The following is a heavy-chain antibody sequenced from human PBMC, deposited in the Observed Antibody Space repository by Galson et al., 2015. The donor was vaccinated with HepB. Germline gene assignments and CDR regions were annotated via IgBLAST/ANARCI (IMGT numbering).Heavy chain of an antibody. Sequence: SLRLDCAAAGYTFSNFGMHWAGQAPGKGLEWVAVISHDGSNKYYADSVRGRFAIYRDNSKTTLHLQMNSLRTEDTAVYYCAKIPLGGEFSDYWGQGTLVTVSS. D-gene: IGHD3-16*01. CDR2: ISHDGSNK. V-gene: IGHV3-30*18. CDR3: AKIPLGGEFSDY. CDR1: GYTFSNFG. J-gene: IGHJ4*02.